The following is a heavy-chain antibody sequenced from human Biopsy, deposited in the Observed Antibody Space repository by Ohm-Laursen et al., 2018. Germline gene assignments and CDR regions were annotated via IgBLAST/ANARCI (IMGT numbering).Heavy chain of an antibody. Sequence: SVKVSCKAPGGTFSNYGVNWVRQAPGQGLEWLGGNIPILGTGNYAQKFQDRVTVAADTSTSTATMELSSLRSDDTAVYYCAAKLTGYFHHWGQGTLVTVSS. J-gene: IGHJ1*01. CDR2: NIPILGTG. D-gene: IGHD3-9*01. CDR1: GGTFSNYG. V-gene: IGHV1-69*06. CDR3: AAKLTGYFHH.